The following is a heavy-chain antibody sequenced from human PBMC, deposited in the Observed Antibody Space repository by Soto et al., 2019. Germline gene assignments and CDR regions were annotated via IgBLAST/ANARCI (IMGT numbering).Heavy chain of an antibody. D-gene: IGHD6-13*01. J-gene: IGHJ4*02. CDR3: ARYRRQAVAGYTLDN. V-gene: IGHV4-59*01. CDR1: GGRIRSTE. CDR2: VYNSGST. Sequence: LARTASGGRIRSTEVTWSRKHPGKGLEWIGYVYNSGSTNYNPSLKSRVTISEDTSKSQFSLKVNSMTAADTAVYYCARYRRQAVAGYTLDNWGQGILVTVSS.